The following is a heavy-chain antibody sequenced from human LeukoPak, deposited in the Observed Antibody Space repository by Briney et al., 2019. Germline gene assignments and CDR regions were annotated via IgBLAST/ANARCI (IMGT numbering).Heavy chain of an antibody. Sequence: GGSLRLSCAASGFIVSSNYMTWVRQAPGGGLEWLAVIYSDGSTYYADSVKGRFTISRDNSKNTLYLQMNSLRAEDTAVYYCAREAGIVGATNGWDYWGQGTLVTVSS. CDR3: AREAGIVGATNGWDY. D-gene: IGHD1-26*01. CDR1: GFIVSSNY. CDR2: IYSDGST. J-gene: IGHJ4*02. V-gene: IGHV3-53*05.